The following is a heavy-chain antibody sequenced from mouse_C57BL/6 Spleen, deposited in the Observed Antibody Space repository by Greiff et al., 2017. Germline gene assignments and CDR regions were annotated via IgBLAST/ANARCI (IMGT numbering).Heavy chain of an antibody. J-gene: IGHJ4*01. V-gene: IGHV14-1*01. CDR3: TTGAMDY. Sequence: EVQLQQSGAELVRPGASVQLSCTASGFNIKDYYMHWVKQRPEQGLEWIGRIDPEDGDTEYAPKFPGKATMTADTSSNTAYLPLSSLTAADTAVYYCTTGAMDYWGQGTSVTVSS. CDR2: IDPEDGDT. CDR1: GFNIKDYY.